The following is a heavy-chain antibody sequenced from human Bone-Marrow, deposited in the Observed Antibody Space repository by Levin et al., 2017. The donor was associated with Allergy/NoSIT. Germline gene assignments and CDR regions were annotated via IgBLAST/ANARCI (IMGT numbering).Heavy chain of an antibody. D-gene: IGHD1-14*01. CDR1: GVTVSNNY. CDR2: IYSNGDI. V-gene: IGHV3-66*01. Sequence: LSLTCAASGVTVSNNYMTWVRQPPGKGLELVSLIYSNGDIHYADSVKGRFIISRDSSKNTVYLQMNSVRTEDTAVYYCARNRPETANGYWGQGTLVTVSS. CDR3: ARNRPETANGY. J-gene: IGHJ4*02.